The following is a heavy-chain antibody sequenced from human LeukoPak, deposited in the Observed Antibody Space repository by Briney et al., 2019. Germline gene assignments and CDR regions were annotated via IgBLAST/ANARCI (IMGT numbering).Heavy chain of an antibody. V-gene: IGHV1-69*04. Sequence: SVKVSCKASGGTFSSYAISWVRQAPGQGLEWMGRIIPILGIANYAQKFQGRVTITADESTSTAYMELSSLRSEDTAVYYCASNTYYYDSSGYLSLYYFDYWGQGTLVTVSS. CDR2: IIPILGIA. CDR1: GGTFSSYA. J-gene: IGHJ4*02. D-gene: IGHD3-22*01. CDR3: ASNTYYYDSSGYLSLYYFDY.